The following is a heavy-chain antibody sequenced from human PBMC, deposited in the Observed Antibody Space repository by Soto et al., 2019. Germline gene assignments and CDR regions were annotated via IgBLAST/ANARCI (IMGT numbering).Heavy chain of an antibody. CDR2: ISSSSSYI. CDR1: GFTFSSYS. J-gene: IGHJ4*02. D-gene: IGHD3-16*02. V-gene: IGHV3-21*01. Sequence: GGSLRLSCAASGFTFSSYSTNWVRQAPGKGLEWVSSISSSSSYIYYADSVKGRFTISRDNAKNSLYLQMNSLRAEDTAVYYCARDRGDWDPSLFDYWGQGTLVTVSS. CDR3: ARDRGDWDPSLFDY.